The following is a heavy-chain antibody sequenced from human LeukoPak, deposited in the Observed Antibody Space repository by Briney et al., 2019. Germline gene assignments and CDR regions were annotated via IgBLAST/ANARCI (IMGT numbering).Heavy chain of an antibody. V-gene: IGHV3-64*01. J-gene: IGHJ4*02. Sequence: PGGSLRLSCAASGFTFSSYAMHWVRQAPGKGLEYVSAISSNGGSTYYANSVKGRFTISRDNSKNTLYLQMNSLRAEDTAVYYCAKAPVTTCSGAYCYPFDYWSQGTLVTVSS. CDR3: AKAPVTTCSGAYCYPFDY. CDR1: GFTFSSYA. CDR2: ISSNGGST. D-gene: IGHD2-15*01.